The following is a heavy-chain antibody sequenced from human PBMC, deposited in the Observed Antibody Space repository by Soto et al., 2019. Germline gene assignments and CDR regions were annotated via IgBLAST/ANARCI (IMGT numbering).Heavy chain of an antibody. CDR3: AKGQRESSGYDERGAGYYFDS. CDR2: ITGSGDST. J-gene: IGHJ4*02. D-gene: IGHD5-12*01. V-gene: IGHV3-23*01. Sequence: GGSLRLSCAASEFTFANYAMNWVRQAPGKGLEWVSSITGSGDSTYYADSVKGRFTISRDNSKNTLNLQMSGLRAEDTAVYYCAKGQRESSGYDERGAGYYFDSWGQGTRVTVSS. CDR1: EFTFANYA.